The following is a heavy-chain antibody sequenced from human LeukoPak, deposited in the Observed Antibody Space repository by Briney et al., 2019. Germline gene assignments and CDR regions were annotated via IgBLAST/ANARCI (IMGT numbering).Heavy chain of an antibody. CDR2: IYSGGDT. Sequence: PGGSLRLSCAASGFTVSDNYMSWVRQAPGKGLEWVSVIYSGGDTNYADSVKGRFTISRDNSKNTLYLQMNSLRAEDTAVYYCAKEGGDCSSTSCYAPDYYYYYMDVWGKGTTVTVSS. V-gene: IGHV3-53*01. CDR1: GFTVSDNY. D-gene: IGHD2-2*01. CDR3: AKEGGDCSSTSCYAPDYYYYYMDV. J-gene: IGHJ6*03.